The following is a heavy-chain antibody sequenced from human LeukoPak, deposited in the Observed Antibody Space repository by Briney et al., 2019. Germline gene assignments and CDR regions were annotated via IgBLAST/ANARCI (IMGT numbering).Heavy chain of an antibody. CDR1: GFTFDDYG. CDR2: VNWNGGST. J-gene: IGHJ4*02. V-gene: IGHV3-20*04. Sequence: GGSLRLSCAASGFTFDDYGMSWVRQAPGKGLEWISGVNWNGGSTGYADSVKDRFTISRDNSKNTLYLQMNSLRAEDTAVYYCASVAGSYYFDYWGQGTLVTVSS. D-gene: IGHD2-21*01. CDR3: ASVAGSYYFDY.